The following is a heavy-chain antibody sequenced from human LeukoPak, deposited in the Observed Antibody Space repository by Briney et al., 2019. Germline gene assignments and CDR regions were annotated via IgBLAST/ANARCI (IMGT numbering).Heavy chain of an antibody. Sequence: ASVKVSCKASGYTFTGYYMHWVRQAPGQGLEWMGWINPNSGGTNYAQKFQGRVTMTRDTSISTAYMELSRLRSDDTAVYYCARSRTGSGFLFDYWGQGTPVTVSS. J-gene: IGHJ4*02. D-gene: IGHD3-10*01. CDR1: GYTFTGYY. CDR2: INPNSGGT. CDR3: ARSRTGSGFLFDY. V-gene: IGHV1-2*02.